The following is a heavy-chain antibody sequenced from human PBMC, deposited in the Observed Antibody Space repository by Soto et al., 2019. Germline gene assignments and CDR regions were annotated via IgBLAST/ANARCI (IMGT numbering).Heavy chain of an antibody. Sequence: QLQLQESGPGLVKPSETLSLTCTVSGGSISSSSYYWGWIRQPPGKGLEWIGSIYYSGSTYYNPSLKSRVTISVDTSKNQFSLKLSSVTAADTAVYYCARQKADYGDYVLFDYWGQGTLVTVSS. D-gene: IGHD4-17*01. CDR2: IYYSGST. J-gene: IGHJ4*02. CDR3: ARQKADYGDYVLFDY. CDR1: GGSISSSSYY. V-gene: IGHV4-39*01.